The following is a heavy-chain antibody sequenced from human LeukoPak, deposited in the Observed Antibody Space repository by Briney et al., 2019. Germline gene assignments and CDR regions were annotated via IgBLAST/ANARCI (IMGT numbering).Heavy chain of an antibody. V-gene: IGHV3-48*03. CDR1: GFTFSSYE. D-gene: IGHD2-8*01. CDR2: ISSSGSTI. J-gene: IGHJ4*02. Sequence: GGSLRLSCAASGFTFSSYEMNWVRQAPGMGLEWVSYISSSGSTIYYADSVKGRFTISRDNAKNSLYLQMNSLRAEDTAVYYCARDYGVTPTGYWGQGTLVTVSS. CDR3: ARDYGVTPTGY.